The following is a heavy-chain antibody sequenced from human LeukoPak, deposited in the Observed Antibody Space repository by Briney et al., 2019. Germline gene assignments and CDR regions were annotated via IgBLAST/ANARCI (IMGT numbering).Heavy chain of an antibody. J-gene: IGHJ4*02. D-gene: IGHD5-24*01. CDR3: ARAKELPRGFDY. CDR2: INPNSGVT. Sequence: ASVKVSCKASGYTFTGYFIHWVRQAPGQGLEWMGWINPNSGVTNYAQKFQGRVTMTRDTSITTAYMEVSRLRSDDTAVYYCARAKELPRGFDYWGQGTLVTVSS. CDR1: GYTFTGYF. V-gene: IGHV1-2*02.